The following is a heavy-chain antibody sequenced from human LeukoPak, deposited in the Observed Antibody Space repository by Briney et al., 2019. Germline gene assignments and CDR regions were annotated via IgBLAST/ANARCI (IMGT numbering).Heavy chain of an antibody. D-gene: IGHD1-20*01. CDR1: GYTFTGYY. J-gene: IGHJ4*02. Sequence: ASVKVSCKASGYTFTGYYMHWVRQAPGQGLEWMGWINPNSGGTNYAQKFQGRVTMTRDTSISTAYMELSRLRSDDTAVYYCAREGQSNWNDINYWGQGTLVTVSP. CDR2: INPNSGGT. CDR3: AREGQSNWNDINY. V-gene: IGHV1-2*02.